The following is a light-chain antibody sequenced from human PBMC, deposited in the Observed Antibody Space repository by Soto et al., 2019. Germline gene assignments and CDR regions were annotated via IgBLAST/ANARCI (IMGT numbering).Light chain of an antibody. Sequence: EIVLTQSPGTLSLSPVERSTLSFSAIQSLSSGYLAWYQQKPGQAPRLLIYGAYSRATGIPDRFSGSGSGTDFTLTISRLEPEDFAVYYCQQYGSSPPWTFGQGTKVDI. V-gene: IGKV3-20*01. CDR3: QQYGSSPPWT. J-gene: IGKJ1*01. CDR1: QSLSSGY. CDR2: GAY.